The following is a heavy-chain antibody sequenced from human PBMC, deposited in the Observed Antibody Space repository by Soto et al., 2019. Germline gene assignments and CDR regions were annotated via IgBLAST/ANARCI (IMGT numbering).Heavy chain of an antibody. J-gene: IGHJ3*02. D-gene: IGHD6-19*01. CDR3: AKVGQWLIPGDAFDI. V-gene: IGHV3-30*18. CDR1: GFTFSSYG. Sequence: PGGSLRLSCAASGFTFSSYGMHWVRQAPGKGLEWVAVISYDGSNKYYADSVKGRFTISRDNSKNTLYLQMNSLRAEDTAVYYCAKVGQWLIPGDAFDIWGQGTMVTVSS. CDR2: ISYDGSNK.